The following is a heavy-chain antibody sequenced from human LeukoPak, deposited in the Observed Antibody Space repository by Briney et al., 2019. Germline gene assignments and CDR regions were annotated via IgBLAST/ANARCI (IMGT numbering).Heavy chain of an antibody. D-gene: IGHD4-17*01. CDR1: GGSISTSSYY. J-gene: IGHJ4*02. V-gene: IGHV4-39*01. CDR3: ARRTVTTPPRD. Sequence: SETLSLTYTVSGGSISTSSYYWGWIRQPPGKGLEWIGSIYYSGTTYYNASLQSRVTISVDTPKNQVSLKLSSVTAADTAVYYCARRTVTTPPRDWGQGTLVTVSS. CDR2: IYYSGTT.